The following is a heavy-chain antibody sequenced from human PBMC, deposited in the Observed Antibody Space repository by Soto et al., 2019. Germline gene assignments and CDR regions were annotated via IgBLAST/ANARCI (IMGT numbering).Heavy chain of an antibody. CDR3: ARDVDTYYYDSSGSTKREAYYGMDV. Sequence: GASVKVSCKASGYTFTSYYMHWVRQAPGQGLERMGIINPSGGSTSYAQKIQGRVTMTRDTSTSTVYMELSSLRAEDTAVYYCARDVDTYYYDSSGSTKREAYYGMDVWGQGTTVTLSS. CDR2: INPSGGST. CDR1: GYTFTSYY. D-gene: IGHD3-22*01. V-gene: IGHV1-46*01. J-gene: IGHJ6*02.